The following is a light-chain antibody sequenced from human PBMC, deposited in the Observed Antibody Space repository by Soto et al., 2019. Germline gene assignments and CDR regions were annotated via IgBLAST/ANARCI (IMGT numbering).Light chain of an antibody. J-gene: IGLJ1*01. V-gene: IGLV2-11*01. CDR1: SSDVGGYNY. CDR2: DVS. Sequence: QSVLTQPRSVSGSPGQSVTISCTGTSSDVGGYNYVSWYQQHPGKAPKLMIYDVSKRPSGVPDRFSGSKSGNTASLTISGLQAEDEADYYCCSYAGSRDVFGTGTQLTVL. CDR3: CSYAGSRDV.